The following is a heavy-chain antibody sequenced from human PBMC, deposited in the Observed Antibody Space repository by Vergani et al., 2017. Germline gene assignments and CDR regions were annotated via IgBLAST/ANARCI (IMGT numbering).Heavy chain of an antibody. CDR1: GGTFSSYA. D-gene: IGHD5-18*01. CDR3: ATLNTAMASPFDY. V-gene: IGHV1-2*02. Sequence: QVQLVQSGAEVKSPGSSVKVSCTAYGGTFSSYALSWVRQAPGQGLEWMGWINPNSGGTNYAQKFQGRVTMTRDTSISTAYMELSRLRSDDTAVYYCATLNTAMASPFDYWGQGTLVTVSS. CDR2: INPNSGGT. J-gene: IGHJ4*02.